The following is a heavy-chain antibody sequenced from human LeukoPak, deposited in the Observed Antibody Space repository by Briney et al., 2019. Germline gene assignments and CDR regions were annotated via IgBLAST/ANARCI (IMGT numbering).Heavy chain of an antibody. D-gene: IGHD3-22*01. Sequence: PSETLSLTCTVSGGSISSGTYYWSWIRQPAGKGLEWIGRIFTSGSANYNPSLKSRVTISVDTSKNQFSLKLSSVTAADTAVYYCARGGRYDSSGYYDYWGQGTLVTVSS. CDR3: ARGGRYDSSGYYDY. CDR2: IFTSGSA. CDR1: GGSISSGTYY. V-gene: IGHV4-61*02. J-gene: IGHJ4*02.